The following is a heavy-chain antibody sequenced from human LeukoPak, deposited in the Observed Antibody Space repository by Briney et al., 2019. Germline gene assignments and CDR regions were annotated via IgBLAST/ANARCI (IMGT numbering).Heavy chain of an antibody. CDR3: ARSLVYSSGLNYYFDF. V-gene: IGHV4-4*07. Sequence: SETLSLTFTVSGGSISSYYWSWIRQPAGKGLEWLGRIYTSGLTTYNPSLKSRITMSIDTSKKQFSLKLSSVTAADTALYYCARSLVYSSGLNYYFDFWGQGALVTVSS. CDR1: GGSISSYY. CDR2: IYTSGLT. J-gene: IGHJ4*02. D-gene: IGHD3-22*01.